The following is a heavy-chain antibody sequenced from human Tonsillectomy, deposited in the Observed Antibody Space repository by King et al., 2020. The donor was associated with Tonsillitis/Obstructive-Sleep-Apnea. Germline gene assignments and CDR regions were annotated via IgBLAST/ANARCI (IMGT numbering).Heavy chain of an antibody. Sequence: VQLQESGPGLVKPSETLSLTCTVSCGSISSYYWSWIRQTPGKGLVCIGYIYYSGITNYNPSLKSRVTISVDTSKNHFSLKLSSVTAADTAVYYCARGPLYGDYWYFDLWGRGTLVTVSS. V-gene: IGHV4-59*01. D-gene: IGHD4-17*01. CDR2: IYYSGIT. CDR3: ARGPLYGDYWYFDL. J-gene: IGHJ2*01. CDR1: CGSISSYY.